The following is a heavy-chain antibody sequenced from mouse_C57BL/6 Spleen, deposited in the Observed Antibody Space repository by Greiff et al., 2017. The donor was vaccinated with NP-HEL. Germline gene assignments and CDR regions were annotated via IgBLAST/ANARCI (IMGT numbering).Heavy chain of an antibody. CDR2: IDPSDSYT. J-gene: IGHJ1*03. Sequence: VQLQQPGAELVKPGASVKLSCKASGYTFTSYWMQWVKQRPGQGLEWIGEIDPSDSYTNYNQKFKGKATLTVDTSSSTAYMQLSSLTSEDSAVYYCARTTTVVATRWYFDVWGTGTTVTVSS. D-gene: IGHD1-1*01. V-gene: IGHV1-50*01. CDR1: GYTFTSYW. CDR3: ARTTTVVATRWYFDV.